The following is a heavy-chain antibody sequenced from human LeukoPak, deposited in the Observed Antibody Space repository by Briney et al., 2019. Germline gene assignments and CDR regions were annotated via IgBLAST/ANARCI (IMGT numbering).Heavy chain of an antibody. CDR2: IYPGDSDT. V-gene: IGHV5-51*01. CDR1: GYSFTSYW. CDR3: ARQLRYYDSSGYGTNDY. Sequence: GESLKISCKGPGYSFTSYWIGWVRQMPGKGLEWMGIIYPGDSDTRYSPSFQGQVTISADKSISTAYLQWSSLKALDTAMYYCARQLRYYDSSGYGTNDYWGQGALVTVSS. J-gene: IGHJ4*02. D-gene: IGHD3-22*01.